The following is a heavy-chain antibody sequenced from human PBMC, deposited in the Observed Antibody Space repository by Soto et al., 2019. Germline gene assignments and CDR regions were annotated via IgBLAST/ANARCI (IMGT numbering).Heavy chain of an antibody. CDR3: ARVLIKFGGVIVPFDY. D-gene: IGHD3-16*02. CDR2: INPNSGGT. CDR1: GYTFTGYY. Sequence: ASVKVSCKASGYTFTGYYMHWVRQAPGQGLEWMGWINPNSGGTNYAQKFQGRVTMTRDTSISTAYMELSRLRSDDTAVYYCARVLIKFGGVIVPFDYWGQGTLVTVSS. V-gene: IGHV1-2*02. J-gene: IGHJ4*02.